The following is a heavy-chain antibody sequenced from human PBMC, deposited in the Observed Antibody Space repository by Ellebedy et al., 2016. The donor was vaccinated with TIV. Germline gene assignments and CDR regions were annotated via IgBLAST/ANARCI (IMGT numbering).Heavy chain of an antibody. D-gene: IGHD3-22*01. V-gene: IGHV4-59*01. CDR3: ARVGMGAHYYDSSGYYPLFDY. CDR2: IYYSGST. CDR1: GGSISSYY. Sequence: MPGGSLRLSCTVSGGSISSYYWSWIRQPPGKGLEWIGYIYYSGSTNYNPSLKSRVTISVDTSKNQFSLKLSSVTAADTAVYYCARVGMGAHYYDSSGYYPLFDYWGQGTLVTVSS. J-gene: IGHJ4*02.